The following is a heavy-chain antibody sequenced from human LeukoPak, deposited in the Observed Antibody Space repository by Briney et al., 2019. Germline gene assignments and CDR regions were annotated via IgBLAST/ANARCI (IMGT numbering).Heavy chain of an antibody. CDR1: GGTFSSYA. Sequence: PVASVKVSCKASGGTFSSYAISWVRQAPGQGLERMGGIIPIFGTANYAQKFQGRVTITTDESTSTAYMELSSLRSEDTAVYYCARGIAALPEYYYMDVWGKGTTVTVSS. D-gene: IGHD6-13*01. V-gene: IGHV1-69*05. J-gene: IGHJ6*03. CDR3: ARGIAALPEYYYMDV. CDR2: IIPIFGTA.